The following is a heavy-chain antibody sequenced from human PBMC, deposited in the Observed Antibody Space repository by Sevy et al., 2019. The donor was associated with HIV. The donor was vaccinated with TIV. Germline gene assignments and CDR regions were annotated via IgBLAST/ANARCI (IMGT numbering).Heavy chain of an antibody. CDR2: IYTSGNT. CDR3: AGAAIDTGDFEY. J-gene: IGHJ4*02. Sequence: SETLSLTCTVSGGSISSYYWSWIRQPSGKGLGWIGRIYTSGNTHYNPSLKSRVTMSVDTSKNQFSLNLSYVTAADTAVYYCAGAAIDTGDFEYWGQGTLVTVSS. V-gene: IGHV4-4*07. CDR1: GGSISSYY. D-gene: IGHD6-13*01.